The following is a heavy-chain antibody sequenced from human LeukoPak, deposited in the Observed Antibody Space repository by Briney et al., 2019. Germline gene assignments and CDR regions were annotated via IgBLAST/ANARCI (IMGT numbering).Heavy chain of an antibody. Sequence: SVKVSCKASVGNFRNYGFHWVRQAPGQGLEWMGGMLPIFGTANYAQKFQGRVTITADESSNTASLDLSSLTSEDTAVYYCATDPNPYSSTSGYFDFWGQGTLVTVSS. V-gene: IGHV1-69*13. D-gene: IGHD6-13*01. CDR2: MLPIFGTA. CDR1: VGNFRNYG. J-gene: IGHJ4*02. CDR3: ATDPNPYSSTSGYFDF.